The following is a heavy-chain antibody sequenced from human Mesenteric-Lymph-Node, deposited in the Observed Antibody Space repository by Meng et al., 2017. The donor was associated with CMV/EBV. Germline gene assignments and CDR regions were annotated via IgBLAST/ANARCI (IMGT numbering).Heavy chain of an antibody. D-gene: IGHD3-3*01. Sequence: GESLKISCAASGFTFSFYGMFWVRQAPNKGLEWVAFIRNKGGDKYYADSVKGRFTISRDNSRNTLYLQMNSLRREDTGVYYCATLFGVVIRHYYYYGMDVWGQGTTVTVSS. CDR2: IRNKGGDK. V-gene: IGHV3-30*02. J-gene: IGHJ6*02. CDR1: GFTFSFYG. CDR3: ATLFGVVIRHYYYYGMDV.